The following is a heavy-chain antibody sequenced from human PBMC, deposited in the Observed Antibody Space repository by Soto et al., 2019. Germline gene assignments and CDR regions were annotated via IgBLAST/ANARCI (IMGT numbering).Heavy chain of an antibody. CDR3: ARDLRERFLEWPHHGYGMDV. Sequence: ASVKVSCKASGYTFTGYYMHWVRQAPGQGLEWMGWINPNSGGTNYAQKFQGWVTMTRDTSISTAYMELSRLRSDDTAVYYCARDLRERFLEWPHHGYGMDVWGQGTTVTVSS. CDR2: INPNSGGT. V-gene: IGHV1-2*04. D-gene: IGHD3-3*01. CDR1: GYTFTGYY. J-gene: IGHJ6*02.